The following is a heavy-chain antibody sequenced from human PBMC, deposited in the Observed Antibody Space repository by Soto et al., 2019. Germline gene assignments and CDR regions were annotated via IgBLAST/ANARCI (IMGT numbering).Heavy chain of an antibody. Sequence: QVQLVQSGAEVKKPGASVKVSCKASGYTFTSYGISWVRQAPGQGLEWMGWISAYNGNTNYAQKLQGRVTMTTDTSTSTVYMGLRSLRSDGTAVYYCARDQFDSYGPKGGLDYWGQGTLVTVSS. D-gene: IGHD5-18*01. CDR2: ISAYNGNT. CDR3: ARDQFDSYGPKGGLDY. J-gene: IGHJ4*02. V-gene: IGHV1-18*01. CDR1: GYTFTSYG.